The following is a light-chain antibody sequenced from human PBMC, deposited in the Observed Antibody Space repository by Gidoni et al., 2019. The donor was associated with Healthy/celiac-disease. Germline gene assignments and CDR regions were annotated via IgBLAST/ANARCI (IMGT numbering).Light chain of an antibody. J-gene: IGKJ1*01. CDR1: QSVNSN. Sequence: EIMMTQSPATLSVSPGERATLSCRASQSVNSNLAWYQQKPGQAPRLLIYDASTRATGIPARFSGSGSVTEFTLTISSLQSEDFAVYYCQQYNNWPPWTFGQGTKVEIK. V-gene: IGKV3-15*01. CDR3: QQYNNWPPWT. CDR2: DAS.